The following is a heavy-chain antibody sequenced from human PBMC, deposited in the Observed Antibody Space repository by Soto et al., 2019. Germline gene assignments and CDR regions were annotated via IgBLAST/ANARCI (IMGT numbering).Heavy chain of an antibody. Sequence: ASVKVSCKASGYTFTSYYMHWVRQAPGQGLEWMGIINPSGGSTSYAQKFQGRVTMTRDTSTSTVYMELSSLRSEDTAVYYCARDTRPRYCSGGSCFVFSTRIPPDIWGQGTIVTVSS. CDR2: INPSGGST. CDR1: GYTFTSYY. V-gene: IGHV1-46*01. J-gene: IGHJ3*02. CDR3: ARDTRPRYCSGGSCFVFSTRIPPDI. D-gene: IGHD2-15*01.